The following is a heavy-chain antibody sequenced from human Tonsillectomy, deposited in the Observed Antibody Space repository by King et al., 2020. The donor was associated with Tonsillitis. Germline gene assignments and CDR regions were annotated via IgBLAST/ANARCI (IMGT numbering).Heavy chain of an antibody. CDR3: ARDSSPYCGADCYFDAFDI. Sequence: VQLQESGGGLVQPGGSLRLSCAVSGFSLSNYWMTWVRQAPGKGLEWVANINRDGGRIHYGDSVKGRFTISRDNAENSLYLQMNSLRAEDKAVYYCARDSSPYCGADCYFDAFDIWGQGTMVTVSS. D-gene: IGHD2-21*02. V-gene: IGHV3-7*01. J-gene: IGHJ3*02. CDR2: INRDGGRI. CDR1: GFSLSNYW.